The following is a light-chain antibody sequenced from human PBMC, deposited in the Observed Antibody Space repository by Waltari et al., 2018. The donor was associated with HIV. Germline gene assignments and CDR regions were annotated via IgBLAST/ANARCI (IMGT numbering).Light chain of an antibody. Sequence: QSVLTQPPSASGTPGPRVAISCSGSSSNIGTHAVNWYQHLPGTAPKLLIYTNSQRPSGVPDRFSGSKSGTSASLAISGLQSEDEADYYCVVWDDSLNGRVFGGGTKLTVL. J-gene: IGLJ3*02. V-gene: IGLV1-44*01. CDR2: TNS. CDR3: VVWDDSLNGRV. CDR1: SSNIGTHA.